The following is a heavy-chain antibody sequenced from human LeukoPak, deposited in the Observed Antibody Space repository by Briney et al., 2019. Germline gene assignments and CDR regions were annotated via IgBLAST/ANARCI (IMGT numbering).Heavy chain of an antibody. CDR2: IKSKTDGGTT. CDR1: GFTFTNVW. J-gene: IGHJ3*02. Sequence: GGSLRLSCAASGFTFTNVWMSWVRQAPGKGLEWLGRIKSKTDGGTTDYAAPVKGRFTISRDDSKNTLYLQMNSLKTEDTAVYYCTTSVTARGYDAFDIWGQGTMVTVSS. D-gene: IGHD2-21*02. CDR3: TTSVTARGYDAFDI. V-gene: IGHV3-15*01.